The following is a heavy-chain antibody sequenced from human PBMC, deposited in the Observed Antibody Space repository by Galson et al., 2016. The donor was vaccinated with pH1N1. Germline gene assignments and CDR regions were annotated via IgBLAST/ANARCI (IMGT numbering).Heavy chain of an antibody. CDR3: ARLDIVLGEDQYYGMDV. Sequence: TLSLTCTISGASIRSHYWTWIRQPPGKGLEWIGYIHGSGSTNHNPSLKSRVSMSVDTSKNQFSLKVSSVTAADTAMYYCARLDIVLGEDQYYGMDVWRQGTTVTVSS. D-gene: IGHD2-2*01. J-gene: IGHJ6*02. V-gene: IGHV4-59*11. CDR1: GASIRSHY. CDR2: IHGSGST.